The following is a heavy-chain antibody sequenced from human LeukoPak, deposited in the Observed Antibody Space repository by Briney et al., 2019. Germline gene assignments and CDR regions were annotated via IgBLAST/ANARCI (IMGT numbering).Heavy chain of an antibody. J-gene: IGHJ4*02. CDR1: GYSISSGYY. D-gene: IGHD1-7*01. CDR2: IYHSGST. CDR3: ARHLRNSPLDY. Sequence: PSETLSLTCAVSGYSISSGYYWGWIRQPPGKGLEWIGSIYHSGSTYYNPSLKSRVTISVDTSKNQFSLKLSSVTAADTAVYYCARHLRNSPLDYWGQGTLVTVSS. V-gene: IGHV4-38-2*01.